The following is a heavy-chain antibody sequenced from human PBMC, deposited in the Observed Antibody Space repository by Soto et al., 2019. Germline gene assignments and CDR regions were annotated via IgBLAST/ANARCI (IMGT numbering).Heavy chain of an antibody. CDR3: AKDHPLGYLNERDY. CDR2: ISYDGSNK. J-gene: IGHJ4*02. Sequence: GGSLRLSCAASGFTFSSYGMHWVRQAPGKGLEWVPVISYDGSNKYYADSVKGLFTISRDNSTNTLYLQMNSLRAEDTAVYYCAKDHPLGYLNERDYWGQGT. CDR1: GFTFSSYG. V-gene: IGHV3-30*18. D-gene: IGHD1-1*01.